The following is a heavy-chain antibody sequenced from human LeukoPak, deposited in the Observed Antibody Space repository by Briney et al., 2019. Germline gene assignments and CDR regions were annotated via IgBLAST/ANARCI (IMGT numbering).Heavy chain of an antibody. V-gene: IGHV3-23*01. CDR2: ISDSGGRT. D-gene: IGHD6-13*01. J-gene: IGHJ6*02. CDR3: AKYSSKWQHYFYYYGMDV. CDR1: GFTFSSFA. Sequence: GGSLRLSCSASGFTFSSFAMTWVRPAPGKGLEWVPAISDSGGRTFYADSVKGRFTISRDNFKNTLYLQMNGLRAEDTAVYYCAKYSSKWQHYFYYYGMDVWGQGTTVTVSS.